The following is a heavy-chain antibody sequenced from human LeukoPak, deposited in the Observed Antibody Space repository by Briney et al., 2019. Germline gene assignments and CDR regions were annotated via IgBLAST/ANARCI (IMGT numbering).Heavy chain of an antibody. Sequence: GASVKVSCKASGFTFTRYGITWVRQAPGQGLEWMGLISAYNGDTNYAQRLQGRVTMTRDTSPRTVYMELRSLSSDDTAVYYCARDPTNTSGRYAHFDYWGQGTLVTVSS. CDR2: ISAYNGDT. CDR3: ARDPTNTSGRYAHFDY. V-gene: IGHV1-18*01. J-gene: IGHJ4*02. D-gene: IGHD6-19*01. CDR1: GFTFTRYG.